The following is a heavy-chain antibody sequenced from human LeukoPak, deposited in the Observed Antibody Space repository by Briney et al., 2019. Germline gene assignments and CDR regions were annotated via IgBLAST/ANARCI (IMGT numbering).Heavy chain of an antibody. V-gene: IGHV3-23*01. CDR3: AKRPKGYFDY. Sequence: PGGSLRLSCAASGFTFSSYAMSWVRQASGKGLEWVSTITGGLESTYYAGAVKGRFTISRDNSKNTLYLQMNSLRAEDTAVYYCAKRPKGYFDYCGQGTLVTVSS. CDR1: GFTFSSYA. CDR2: ITGGLEST. J-gene: IGHJ4*02.